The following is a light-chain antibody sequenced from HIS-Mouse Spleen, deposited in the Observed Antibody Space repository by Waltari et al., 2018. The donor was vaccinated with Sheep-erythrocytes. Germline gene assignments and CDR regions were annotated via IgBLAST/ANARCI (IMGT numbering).Light chain of an antibody. Sequence: QSVLTQPPSASGTPGQRVTISCSGSSSNLGSNTVNWYQQLPGTAPKLLIYSNNPRPSGVPDRFSGSKFGTSASLAISGLQSEDEADYYCAAWDDSLNGVVFGGGTKLTVL. J-gene: IGLJ2*01. CDR3: AAWDDSLNGVV. V-gene: IGLV1-44*01. CDR2: SNN. CDR1: SSNLGSNT.